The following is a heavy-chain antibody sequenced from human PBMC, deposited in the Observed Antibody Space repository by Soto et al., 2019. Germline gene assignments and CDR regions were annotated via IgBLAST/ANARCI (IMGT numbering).Heavy chain of an antibody. CDR1: GGSISSSSYY. Sequence: PSETLSLTCTVSGGSISSSSYYWGWIRQPPGKGLEWIGSIYYSGSTYYNPSLKSRVTISVDTSKNQFSLKLSSVTAADTAVYYCARPYCSGGSCYSHTYNWFDPWGQGTLVTVSS. J-gene: IGHJ5*02. D-gene: IGHD2-15*01. CDR2: IYYSGST. CDR3: ARPYCSGGSCYSHTYNWFDP. V-gene: IGHV4-39*01.